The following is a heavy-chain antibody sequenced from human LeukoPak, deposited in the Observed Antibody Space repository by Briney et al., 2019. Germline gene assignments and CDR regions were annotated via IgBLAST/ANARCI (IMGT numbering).Heavy chain of an antibody. Sequence: GGSLRLSCVASGFTFSSFAMSWVRQAPGKGLEWVSAISGSADSTYYADSVKGRFTISRDNSKNTLYLQMSSLRPEDTAVYYCVKDREMGSGWAYFQHWGQGTLVTVSS. CDR3: VKDREMGSGWAYFQH. CDR2: ISGSADST. CDR1: GFTFSSFA. V-gene: IGHV3-23*01. D-gene: IGHD6-19*01. J-gene: IGHJ1*01.